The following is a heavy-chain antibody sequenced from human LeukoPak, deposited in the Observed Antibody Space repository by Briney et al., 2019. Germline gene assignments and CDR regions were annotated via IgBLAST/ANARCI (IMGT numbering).Heavy chain of an antibody. J-gene: IGHJ4*02. D-gene: IGHD6-19*01. Sequence: GRSLRLSCAASGFTFDDYAMHWVRQAPGKGLEWVSGISWNSGSIGYADSVKGRFTISRDNAKNSLYLQMNSLRAEDTALYYCAKDMAMAVAGTSAFDYWAREPWSPSPQ. V-gene: IGHV3-9*01. CDR2: ISWNSGSI. CDR3: AKDMAMAVAGTSAFDY. CDR1: GFTFDDYA.